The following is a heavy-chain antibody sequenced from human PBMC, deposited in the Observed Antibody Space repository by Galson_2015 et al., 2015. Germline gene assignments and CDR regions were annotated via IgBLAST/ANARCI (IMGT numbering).Heavy chain of an antibody. D-gene: IGHD1-26*01. CDR1: GFTFSSYA. J-gene: IGHJ6*02. Sequence: SLRLSCAASGFTFSSYAMSWVRQAPGKGLEWVSLITASGGSPYYADSVKRRFTISRDNSKNTLYLQMNSLRADDTAVYYCAKDRDSGSYYYYYGMNVWGQGTTVTVSS. V-gene: IGHV3-23*01. CDR3: AKDRDSGSYYYYYGMNV. CDR2: ITASGGSP.